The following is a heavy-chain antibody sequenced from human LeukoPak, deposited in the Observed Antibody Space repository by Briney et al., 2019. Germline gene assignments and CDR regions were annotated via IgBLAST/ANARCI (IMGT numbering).Heavy chain of an antibody. J-gene: IGHJ4*02. D-gene: IGHD1-1*01. CDR2: ISSSSSTI. Sequence: GGSLRLSCEAPGSTFRSYRLTWVRRAPGKGLEWVSYISSSSSTIYYADSVKGRFTISRDNAKNSLYLQMNSLRAEDTAVYYCARTKESRGTFDYWGQGTLVTVSS. CDR1: GSTFRSYR. CDR3: ARTKESRGTFDY. V-gene: IGHV3-48*04.